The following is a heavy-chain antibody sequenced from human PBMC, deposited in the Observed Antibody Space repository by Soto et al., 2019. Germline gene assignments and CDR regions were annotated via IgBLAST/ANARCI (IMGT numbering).Heavy chain of an antibody. D-gene: IGHD4-17*01. CDR3: AHRYGGNFYRWHFDF. CDR2: ISWKDDK. Sequence: QITLEESGPTLVKPTQTLTLTCTFSGFSLSTSGAGVGWIRQPAGKALEWLALISWKDDKRYNPGLKSRLSITKDTSNSQVALSLTNVDSVDTATYFCAHRYGGNFYRWHFDFWGQGTLVSVSS. CDR1: GFSLSTSGAG. V-gene: IGHV2-5*01. J-gene: IGHJ4*02.